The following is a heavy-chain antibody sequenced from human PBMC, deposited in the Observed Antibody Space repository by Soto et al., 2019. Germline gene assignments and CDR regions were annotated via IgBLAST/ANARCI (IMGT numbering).Heavy chain of an antibody. CDR1: GLTFSSYW. CDR2: ITQDGSEK. J-gene: IGHJ1*01. CDR3: ATPPPTYYYDSSGYYSTEDFQH. V-gene: IGHV3-7*01. D-gene: IGHD3-22*01. Sequence: EVQLVESGGGLVQPGGSLRLSCAASGLTFSSYWMSWVRQAPGKGLEWVANITQDGSEKYYVDSVKGRFTISRDNAKNLLFLQITSQRAEETAVYYCATPPPTYYYDSSGYYSTEDFQHWGQGTLVTVSS.